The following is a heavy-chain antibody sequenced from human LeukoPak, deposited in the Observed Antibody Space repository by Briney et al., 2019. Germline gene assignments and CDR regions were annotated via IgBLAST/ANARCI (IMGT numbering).Heavy chain of an antibody. CDR2: LSHGGTRT. V-gene: IGHV3-23*01. D-gene: IGHD1-26*01. CDR1: GFTFRNFA. J-gene: IGHJ5*02. CDR3: AKDIELFMS. Sequence: GGSLRLPCAASGFTFRNFAMSWVRQAPGKGLEWVSGLSHGGTRTFYAASVKGRFTISRDDSNSTLFLQMDNLRVEDTATYYCAKDIELFMSWGQGTLVIVSS.